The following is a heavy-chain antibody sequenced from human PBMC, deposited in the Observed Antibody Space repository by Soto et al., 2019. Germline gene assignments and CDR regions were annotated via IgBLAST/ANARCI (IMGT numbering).Heavy chain of an antibody. D-gene: IGHD3-10*01. V-gene: IGHV3-53*04. J-gene: IGHJ6*02. Sequence: PGGSLRLCCAASGFTVTNAWMGWVRQAPGKGLEWVSVLHSGGDTYYANSVKGRFTISRHDSTNTLFLQMNSLTAEDTAVYYCARDGPYYYASRMDVWGQGTTVTVSS. CDR2: LHSGGDT. CDR3: ARDGPYYYASRMDV. CDR1: GFTVTNAW.